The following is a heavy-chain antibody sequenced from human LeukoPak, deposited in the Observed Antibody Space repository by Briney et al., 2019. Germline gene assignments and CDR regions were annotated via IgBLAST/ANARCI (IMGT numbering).Heavy chain of an antibody. CDR1: GGTFSSYA. CDR2: IIPILGIA. CDR3: AGGSLLWFGEPPVVYYYGMDV. J-gene: IGHJ6*02. Sequence: GASVKVSCKASGGTFSSYAISWVRQAPGQGLEWMRRIIPILGIANYAQKFQGRVTITADKSTSTAYMELSSPRSEDTAVYYCAGGSLLWFGEPPVVYYYGMDVWGQGTTVTVSS. V-gene: IGHV1-69*04. D-gene: IGHD3-10*01.